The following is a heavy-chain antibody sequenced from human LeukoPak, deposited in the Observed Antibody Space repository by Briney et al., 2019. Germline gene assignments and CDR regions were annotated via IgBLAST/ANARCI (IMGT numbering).Heavy chain of an antibody. CDR1: GGTFSSYA. J-gene: IGHJ4*02. CDR2: IIPIFGTA. CDR3: ARDGRYSGYDFEY. V-gene: IGHV1-69*01. Sequence: ASVKVSYKASGGTFSSYAISWVRQAPGQGLEWMGGIIPIFGTANYAQKFQGRVTITADESTSTAYMELSSLRSEDTAVYYCARDGRYSGYDFEYWGQGTLVTVSS. D-gene: IGHD5-12*01.